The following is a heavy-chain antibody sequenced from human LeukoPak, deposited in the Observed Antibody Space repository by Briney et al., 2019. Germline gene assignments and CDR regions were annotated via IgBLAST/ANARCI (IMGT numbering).Heavy chain of an antibody. CDR2: IYTSGST. D-gene: IGHD6-19*01. J-gene: IGHJ4*02. CDR1: GGSISSGSYY. Sequence: SQTLSLTCTVSGGSISSGSYYWSWIRQPAGKGLEWIGRIYTSGSTNYNPSLKSRVTISVDTSKNQFSLKLSSVTAADTAVYYCASFSGIAVAGRDYWGQGTLVTVSS. V-gene: IGHV4-61*02. CDR3: ASFSGIAVAGRDY.